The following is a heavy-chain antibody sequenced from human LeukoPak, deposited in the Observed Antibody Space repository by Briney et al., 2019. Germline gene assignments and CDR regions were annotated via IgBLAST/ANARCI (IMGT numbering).Heavy chain of an antibody. CDR2: ISGSGGST. J-gene: IGHJ6*02. CDR3: AKDRVGGVTQGIYGMDV. Sequence: GGSLRLSCAASGFTFSSYAMSWVRQAPGKGLEWVSAISGSGGSTYYADSVKGRFTISRDNSKNTLYLQMNSLRAEDTAVYYCAKDRVGGVTQGIYGMDVWGQGTTVTVSS. D-gene: IGHD3-3*01. CDR1: GFTFSSYA. V-gene: IGHV3-23*01.